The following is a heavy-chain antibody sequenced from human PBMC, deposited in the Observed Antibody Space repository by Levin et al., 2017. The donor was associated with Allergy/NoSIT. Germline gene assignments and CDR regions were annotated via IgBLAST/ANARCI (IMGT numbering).Heavy chain of an antibody. CDR3: ARDWGGMGFDL. D-gene: IGHD3-10*01. CDR2: ISSSNNYI. CDR1: GFTSSSYS. Sequence: RGESLKISCGASGFTSSSYSMNWVRQAPGKGLEWVSSISSSNNYIYYADSVKGRFTVSRDNAKNSLYLQMNSLRAEDTAVYYCARDWGGMGFDLWGRGTLVTVSS. V-gene: IGHV3-21*01. J-gene: IGHJ2*01.